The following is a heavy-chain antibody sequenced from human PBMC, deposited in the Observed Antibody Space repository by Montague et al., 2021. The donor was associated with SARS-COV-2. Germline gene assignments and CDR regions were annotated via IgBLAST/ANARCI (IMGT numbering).Heavy chain of an antibody. V-gene: IGHV5-10-1*01. J-gene: IGHJ4*02. CDR1: GYIFISHW. Sequence: QSGAEVKKPGESLRISCKVSGYIFISHWITWVRQMPGKGLEWMGRIDPSDSYTNYSPSFQGHVSISVVKSISTAYLQWSSLKASDTAMYYCARRGRPYSGYTSGYFDYWGQGTLVTVSS. CDR3: ARRGRPYSGYTSGYFDY. D-gene: IGHD5-12*01. CDR2: IDPSDSYT.